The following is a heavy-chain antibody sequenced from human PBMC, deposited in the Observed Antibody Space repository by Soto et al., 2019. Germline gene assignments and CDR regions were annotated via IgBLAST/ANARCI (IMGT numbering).Heavy chain of an antibody. CDR2: IIPIFGTA. Sequence: QVQLVQSGAEVKKPGSSVKVSCTASGGTFSSYAISWVRQAPGQGLEWMGGIIPIFGTANYAQKFQGRVTITADESTSTAYMELSSLRSEVTAVYYCAARHNNIQWAQPYYYYGMDVWGQGTTVTFCS. J-gene: IGHJ6*02. CDR3: AARHNNIQWAQPYYYYGMDV. CDR1: GGTFSSYA. D-gene: IGHD1-26*01. V-gene: IGHV1-69*01.